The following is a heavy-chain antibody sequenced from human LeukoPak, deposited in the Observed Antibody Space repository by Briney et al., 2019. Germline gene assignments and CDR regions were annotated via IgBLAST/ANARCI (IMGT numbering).Heavy chain of an antibody. CDR2: ISGSGGST. D-gene: IGHD1-26*01. V-gene: IGHV3-23*01. CDR3: AKDGESWSYPDY. CDR1: GFTFSSYA. Sequence: GGSLRLSCTASGFTFSSYAMSWVRQAPGKGLEWVSAISGSGGSTYSADSVKGRFTISRDNSKNTLYLQMNSLGAEDSAVYYCAKDGESWSYPDYWGQGTLVTVSS. J-gene: IGHJ4*02.